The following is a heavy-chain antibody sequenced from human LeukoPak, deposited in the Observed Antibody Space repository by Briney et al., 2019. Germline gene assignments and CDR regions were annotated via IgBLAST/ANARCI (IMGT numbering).Heavy chain of an antibody. V-gene: IGHV4-39*01. Sequence: SETLSLTCTVSGGSISSSSYYWGWIRQPPGKGLEWIGSVYYSGSTYYNSSLKSRVTISVDTSKNQLSLKLNSVTAADTAVYYCARHPTFDYWGQGTLVTVSS. J-gene: IGHJ4*02. CDR2: VYYSGST. CDR1: GGSISSSSYY. CDR3: ARHPTFDY.